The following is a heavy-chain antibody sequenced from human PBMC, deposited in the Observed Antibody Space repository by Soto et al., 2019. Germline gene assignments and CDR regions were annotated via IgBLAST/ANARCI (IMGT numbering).Heavy chain of an antibody. CDR3: ASSAILTGYYDAFDI. CDR1: GYTFTSYG. V-gene: IGHV1-18*01. D-gene: IGHD3-9*01. CDR2: ISAYNGNT. Sequence: ASVKVSCKASGYTFTSYGISWGRQAPGQGLEWMGWISAYNGNTNYAQKLQGRVTMTTDTSTSTAYMELRSLRSDDTAVYYCASSAILTGYYDAFDIWGQGTMVTVSS. J-gene: IGHJ3*02.